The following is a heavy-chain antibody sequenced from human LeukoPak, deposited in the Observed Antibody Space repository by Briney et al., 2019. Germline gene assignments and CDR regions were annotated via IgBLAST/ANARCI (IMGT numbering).Heavy chain of an antibody. CDR2: IRYDGSDK. D-gene: IGHD3-22*01. CDR3: ARVDYYYDSSGYGYYFDY. J-gene: IGHJ4*02. CDR1: GFTFSSYG. V-gene: IGHV3-30*02. Sequence: PGGTLRLSCAASGFTFSSYGMHWVRQAPGKGLEWVAFIRYDGSDKYYADFVKGRFTISRDNAKNSLYLQMNSLRAEDTAVYYCARVDYYYDSSGYGYYFDYWGQGTLVTVSS.